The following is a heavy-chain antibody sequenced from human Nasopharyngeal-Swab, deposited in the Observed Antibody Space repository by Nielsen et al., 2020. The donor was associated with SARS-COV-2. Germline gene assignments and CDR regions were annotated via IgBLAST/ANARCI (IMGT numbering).Heavy chain of an antibody. Sequence: SVKVSCKASGFTFTSSAVQWVRQARGQRLEWIGWIVVGSGNTNYAQKFQERVTITRDMSTSTAYMELSSLRSDDTAVYYCARDRVSAYYYDSSGTDAFDIWGQGTMVTVSS. J-gene: IGHJ3*02. CDR1: GFTFTSSA. D-gene: IGHD3-22*01. CDR3: ARDRVSAYYYDSSGTDAFDI. CDR2: IVVGSGNT. V-gene: IGHV1-58*01.